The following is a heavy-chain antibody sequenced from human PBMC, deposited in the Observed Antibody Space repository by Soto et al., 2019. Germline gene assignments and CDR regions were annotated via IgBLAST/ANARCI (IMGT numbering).Heavy chain of an antibody. D-gene: IGHD3-22*01. CDR1: GFTFSSYA. V-gene: IGHV3-23*01. CDR3: AKALRTYYYDSSGYAKVPYYHYYYGMDV. J-gene: IGHJ6*02. Sequence: PGGSLRLSCAASGFTFSSYAMSWVRQAPGKGLEWVSAISGSGGSTYYADSVKGRFTISRDNSKNTLYLQMNSLRAEDTAVYYCAKALRTYYYDSSGYAKVPYYHYYYGMDVWGQGTTLTVS. CDR2: ISGSGGST.